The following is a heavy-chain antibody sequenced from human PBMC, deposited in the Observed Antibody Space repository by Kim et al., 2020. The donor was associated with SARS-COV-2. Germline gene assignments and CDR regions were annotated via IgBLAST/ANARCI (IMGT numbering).Heavy chain of an antibody. Sequence: SETLSLTCAVYGGSFSGYYWSWIRQPPGKGLEWIGEINHSGSTNYNPSLKSRVTISVDTSKNQFSLKLSSVTAADTAVYYCARGRQQWRRYFDLWGRGTLVTVSS. CDR3: ARGRQQWRRYFDL. J-gene: IGHJ2*01. D-gene: IGHD6-19*01. V-gene: IGHV4-34*01. CDR2: INHSGST. CDR1: GGSFSGYY.